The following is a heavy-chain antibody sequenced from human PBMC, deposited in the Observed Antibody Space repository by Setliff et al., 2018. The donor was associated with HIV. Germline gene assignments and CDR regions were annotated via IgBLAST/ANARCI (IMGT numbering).Heavy chain of an antibody. CDR3: ARGYCNSSNCYAIDY. CDR2: ISDDGGNT. Sequence: GGSLRLSCAASGFTFNTYAMHWVRQAPGKGLEWVAVISDDGGNTYYADSVKGRFTISRDNSKNTLYLQMNSLRAEDTAVYYCARGYCNSSNCYAIDYWGQGTLVTVSS. D-gene: IGHD2-2*01. V-gene: IGHV3-30*01. CDR1: GFTFNTYA. J-gene: IGHJ4*02.